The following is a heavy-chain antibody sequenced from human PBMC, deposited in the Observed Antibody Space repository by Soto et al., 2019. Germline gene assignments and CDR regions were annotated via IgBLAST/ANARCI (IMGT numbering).Heavy chain of an antibody. CDR1: DGSISSYY. Sequence: SETLSLTCSVSDGSISSYYWSWIRQPPGKGLEWIGYIYYSGSTNYNPSLKSRVTISVDTSKNQFSLKLSSVTAADTAVYYCARGLIQPFPLDYWGQGTLVTVSS. D-gene: IGHD5-18*01. CDR3: ARGLIQPFPLDY. J-gene: IGHJ4*02. CDR2: IYYSGST. V-gene: IGHV4-59*01.